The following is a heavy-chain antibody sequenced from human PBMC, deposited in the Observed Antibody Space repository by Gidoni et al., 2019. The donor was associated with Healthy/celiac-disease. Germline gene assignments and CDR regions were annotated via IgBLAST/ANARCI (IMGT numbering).Heavy chain of an antibody. CDR3: ARIQRSSRDFDY. D-gene: IGHD6-6*01. CDR1: GFTFSSYA. CDR2: ISGSGGST. Sequence: EVQLLEAGGGLVELGGSLRLSCAPSGFTFSSYAMSWVRQAPGKGLEWVSAISGSGGSTYYADSVKGRFTISRDNSKNTLYLKMDSLRAEDTAVYYCARIQRSSRDFDYWGQGTLVTVSS. J-gene: IGHJ4*02. V-gene: IGHV3-23*01.